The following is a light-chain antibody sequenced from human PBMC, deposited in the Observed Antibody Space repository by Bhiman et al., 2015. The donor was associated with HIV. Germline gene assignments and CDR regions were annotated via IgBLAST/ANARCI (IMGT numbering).Light chain of an antibody. CDR3: QVWAGNSDHRGV. V-gene: IGLV3-21*04. CDR1: DIGSKI. J-gene: IGLJ1*01. Sequence: LTQPPSVSVAPGKTATITCGGNDIGSKIVHWYQQKPGQAPLLVISYDGDRPSGIPERFSGSKSGNTATLTISRAEAEDEADYYCQVWAGNSDHRGVFGPGTKVTV. CDR2: YDG.